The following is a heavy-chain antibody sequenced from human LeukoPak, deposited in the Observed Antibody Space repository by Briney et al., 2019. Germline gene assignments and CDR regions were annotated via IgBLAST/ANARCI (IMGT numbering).Heavy chain of an antibody. CDR3: AKGGGGYSSGWLDY. Sequence: GGSLRLSCAASGFTFSSYAMSWVRQAPGKGLEWVSAISGSGGSTYYADSVKGRFTISRDNSKNTLYLQMNSLRAEDTAVYYCAKGGGGYSSGWLDYWGQGTLVTVSS. CDR1: GFTFSSYA. D-gene: IGHD6-19*01. V-gene: IGHV3-23*01. CDR2: ISGSGGST. J-gene: IGHJ4*02.